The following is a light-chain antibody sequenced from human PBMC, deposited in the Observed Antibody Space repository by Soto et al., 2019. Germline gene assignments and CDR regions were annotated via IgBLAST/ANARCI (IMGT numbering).Light chain of an antibody. CDR2: AAS. CDR1: QSIRNY. J-gene: IGKJ1*01. V-gene: IGKV1-17*01. Sequence: DIEMTQSPSSLSASVGDRVTITCRASQSIRNYLGWYQQKPGKAPKRLIYAASSLESGVPSRFSGSGSGTEFTLTISSLQPEDFATYYCLQHDTYPQTFGQGTKVEVK. CDR3: LQHDTYPQT.